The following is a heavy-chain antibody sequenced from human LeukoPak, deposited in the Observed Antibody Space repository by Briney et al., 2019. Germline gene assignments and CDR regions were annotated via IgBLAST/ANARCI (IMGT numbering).Heavy chain of an antibody. CDR1: GGSITGYY. V-gene: IGHV4-4*07. CDR3: ARVVAVAGTCWFDP. CDR2: VSDTGRA. J-gene: IGHJ5*02. D-gene: IGHD6-19*01. Sequence: PSETLSLTCTVSGGSITGYYWTWIRQPAGKGLEWIGRVSDTGRAYYNPSLKSRVTMSVDTSKNQFSLKLSSVTAADTAVYYCARVVAVAGTCWFDPWGQGTLVTVSS.